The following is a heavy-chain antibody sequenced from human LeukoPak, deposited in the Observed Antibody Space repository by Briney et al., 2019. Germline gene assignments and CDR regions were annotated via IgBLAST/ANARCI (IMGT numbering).Heavy chain of an antibody. V-gene: IGHV3-7*03. J-gene: IGHJ4*02. CDR2: IKQDGSEK. D-gene: IGHD4-17*01. CDR1: GFTFSNYW. Sequence: GGSLRLSCAASGFTFSNYWMSWVRQAPGKGLEWVANIKQDGSEKYYVDSVKGRFTISRDNAKSSLYLQMNSLRAEDTAVYYCAKAAPDYGDDFFFDYWGQGTLVTVSS. CDR3: AKAAPDYGDDFFFDY.